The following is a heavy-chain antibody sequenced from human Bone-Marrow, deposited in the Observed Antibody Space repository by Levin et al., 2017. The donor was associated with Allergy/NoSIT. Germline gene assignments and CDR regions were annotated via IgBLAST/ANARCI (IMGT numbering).Heavy chain of an antibody. V-gene: IGHV1-18*01. D-gene: IGHD1-26*01. Sequence: ASVKVSCKASGYTFTSYGISWVRQAPGQGLEWMGWISAYNGNRNYAQKLQGRVTMTTDTSTSTAYMVLRSLRSDDTAVYYCAREDELLGDFDYWGQGTLVTVSS. J-gene: IGHJ4*02. CDR3: AREDELLGDFDY. CDR1: GYTFTSYG. CDR2: ISAYNGNR.